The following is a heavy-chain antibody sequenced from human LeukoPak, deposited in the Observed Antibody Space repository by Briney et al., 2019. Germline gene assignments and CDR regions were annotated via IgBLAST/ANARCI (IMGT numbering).Heavy chain of an antibody. CDR2: IYTSGST. CDR1: GGSISNYY. CDR3: ARVLPPLGYCSSTSCYRTTPDSHAFDI. D-gene: IGHD2-2*03. J-gene: IGHJ3*02. V-gene: IGHV4-4*07. Sequence: SETLSLTCTVSGGSISNYYWSWIRQPAGKGLEWIGRIYTSGSTNYNPSLKSRVTMSVDTSKNQFSLKLSSVTAADTAVYYCARVLPPLGYCSSTSCYRTTPDSHAFDIWGQGTMVTVSS.